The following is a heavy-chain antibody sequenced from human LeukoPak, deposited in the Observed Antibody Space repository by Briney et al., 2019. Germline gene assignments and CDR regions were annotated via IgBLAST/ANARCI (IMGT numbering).Heavy chain of an antibody. Sequence: SETLSLTCTVSGGSISSYYWSWIRQPPGKGLEWIGYIYYSGNTNYNPSLKSRVTISVDTSKNQFSLKLSSVTAADTAVYYCARQTLRYFDYWGQGTLVTVSS. CDR2: IYYSGNT. CDR1: GGSISSYY. CDR3: ARQTLRYFDY. V-gene: IGHV4-59*08. J-gene: IGHJ4*02.